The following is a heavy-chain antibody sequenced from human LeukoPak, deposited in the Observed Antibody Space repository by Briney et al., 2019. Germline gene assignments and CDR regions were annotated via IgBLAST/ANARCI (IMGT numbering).Heavy chain of an antibody. J-gene: IGHJ2*01. V-gene: IGHV4-4*07. CDR1: GGSISSYY. Sequence: IPSETLSLTCTVSGGSISSYYWSWIRQPAGKGLEWIGRIYTSGNTNYNPSLKSRVTMSVDTSKNQFSLKLGSVTAADTAVYYCAREEFHYDSSGYYERWYFDLWGRGTLVTVSS. CDR2: IYTSGNT. D-gene: IGHD3-22*01. CDR3: AREEFHYDSSGYYERWYFDL.